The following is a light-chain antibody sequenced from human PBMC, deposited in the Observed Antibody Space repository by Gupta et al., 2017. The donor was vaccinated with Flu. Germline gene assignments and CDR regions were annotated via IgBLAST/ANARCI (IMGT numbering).Light chain of an antibody. V-gene: IGLV3-21*02. CDR1: SLGIQR. Sequence: SYVLTHAPSVSVAPGQTDRLTCGGDSLGIQRVHWYQQRPGQAPALVVHDDDARPSGIPERFSGSNSGNTATLTISGVEAGDEADYYCQVWDNPSDQVVFGGGTKLSVL. J-gene: IGLJ2*01. CDR2: DDD. CDR3: QVWDNPSDQVV.